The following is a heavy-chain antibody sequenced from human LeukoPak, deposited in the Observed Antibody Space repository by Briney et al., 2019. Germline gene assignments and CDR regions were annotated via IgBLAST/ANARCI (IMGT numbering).Heavy chain of an antibody. V-gene: IGHV3-21*01. Sequence: GGSLRLSCAASGFTFSSYSMNWVRQAPGKGLEWVSSISSSSSNIYYADSVKGRFTISRDNAKNSLYLQMNSLRAEDTAVYYCARVNYYDILTGYYRGDDYYYYYMDVWGKGTTVTVSS. D-gene: IGHD3-9*01. CDR1: GFTFSSYS. CDR2: ISSSSSNI. J-gene: IGHJ6*03. CDR3: ARVNYYDILTGYYRGDDYYYYYMDV.